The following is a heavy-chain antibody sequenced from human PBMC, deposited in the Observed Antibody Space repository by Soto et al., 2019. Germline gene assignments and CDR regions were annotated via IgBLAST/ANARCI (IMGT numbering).Heavy chain of an antibody. D-gene: IGHD5-18*01. CDR3: ARALRGSGYSYGSYYFDY. CDR1: GFTFSDYY. CDR2: ISSSSSYT. J-gene: IGHJ4*02. V-gene: IGHV3-11*06. Sequence: GCLRLAGAASGFTFSDYYMSWIRQAPGKGLEWVSYISSSSSYTNYADSVKGRFTISRDNAKNSLYLQMNSLRAEDTAVYYCARALRGSGYSYGSYYFDYWGQGTLVTVSS.